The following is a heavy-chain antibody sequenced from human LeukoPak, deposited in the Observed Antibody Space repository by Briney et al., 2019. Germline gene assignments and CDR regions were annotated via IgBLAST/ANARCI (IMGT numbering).Heavy chain of an antibody. D-gene: IGHD3-10*01. Sequence: GGSLRLSCAASGFTFSSYGMSWLRQAPGKGLEWVSALSRSGGSTYYADSVKGRFTISRDNAKNSLYLQMNSLRAEDTAVYYCARDIEVRGVQIDYWGQGTLVTVSS. CDR1: GFTFSSYG. J-gene: IGHJ4*02. CDR3: ARDIEVRGVQIDY. V-gene: IGHV3-23*01. CDR2: LSRSGGST.